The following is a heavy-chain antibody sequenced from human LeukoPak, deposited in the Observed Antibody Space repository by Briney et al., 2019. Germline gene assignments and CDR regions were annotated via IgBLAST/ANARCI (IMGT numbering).Heavy chain of an antibody. J-gene: IGHJ3*02. V-gene: IGHV4-59*12. Sequence: SETLSLTCAVYGGSFSGYYWSWLRQPPRKGLEWSGYIYYSGSTNYNPSLKSRVTISVDTSKNQFSLKLSSVPAADTSVYYCARARAYYYGSGSRAFDIWGQGTMVTVSS. CDR1: GGSFSGYY. CDR3: ARARAYYYGSGSRAFDI. D-gene: IGHD3-10*01. CDR2: IYYSGST.